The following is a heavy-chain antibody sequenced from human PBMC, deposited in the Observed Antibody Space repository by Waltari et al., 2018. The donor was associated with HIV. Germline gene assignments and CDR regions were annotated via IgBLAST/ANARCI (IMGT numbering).Heavy chain of an antibody. CDR3: ARDGSSYYGLDY. Sequence: EVQVVESGVGLVQPGGSLRLSCAASGFTFSTYEMNWVRQAPGKGLEWVSYISSSGSTIYYADSVKGRFTISRDNAKNSLYLQMNSLRAEDTAVYFCARDGSSYYGLDYWGRGTLVTVSS. V-gene: IGHV3-48*03. CDR1: GFTFSTYE. CDR2: ISSSGSTI. D-gene: IGHD1-26*01. J-gene: IGHJ4*02.